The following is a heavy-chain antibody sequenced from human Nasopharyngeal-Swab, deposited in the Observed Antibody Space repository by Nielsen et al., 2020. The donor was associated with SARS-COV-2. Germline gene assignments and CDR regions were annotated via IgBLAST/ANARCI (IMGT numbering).Heavy chain of an antibody. CDR1: GFTFSSYE. CDR2: ISSSGSTI. V-gene: IGHV3-48*03. D-gene: IGHD5-24*01. CDR3: ARLRRDGYNVRALYFDY. J-gene: IGHJ4*02. Sequence: GGSLRLSCAASGFTFSSYEMSWVRQAPGKGLEWVSYISSSGSTIYYADSVKGRFTISRDNAKNSLYLQMNSLRAEDTAVYYCARLRRDGYNVRALYFDYWGQGTLVTVSS.